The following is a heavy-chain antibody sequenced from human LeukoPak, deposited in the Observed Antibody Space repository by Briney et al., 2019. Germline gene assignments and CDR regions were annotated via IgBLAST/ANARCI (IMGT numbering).Heavy chain of an antibody. Sequence: GGSLRLSCAASGFTFSRYGMHWVRQTPGKGLEWVAVISYDASNKYYADSVKGRFTISRDNSKNTLYLQMNSLKTKDTAVYYCTTDFFLTGTGNLCDYWGQGTLVTVSS. CDR3: TTDFFLTGTGNLCDY. CDR2: ISYDASNK. D-gene: IGHD1-14*01. V-gene: IGHV3-30*03. CDR1: GFTFSRYG. J-gene: IGHJ4*02.